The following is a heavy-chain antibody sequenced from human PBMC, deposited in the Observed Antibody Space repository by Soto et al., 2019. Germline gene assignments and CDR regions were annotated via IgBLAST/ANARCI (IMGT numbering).Heavy chain of an antibody. CDR2: ISSSSYI. CDR1: GFTFSSYS. J-gene: IGHJ3*02. CDR3: ARVGGGYQLLHAFDI. Sequence: PGGSLRLSCAASGFTFSSYSMNWVRQAPGKGLEWVSSISSSSYIYYADSVKGRFTISRDNAKNSLYLQMNSLRAEDTAVYYCARVGGGYQLLHAFDIWGQGTMVTVS. D-gene: IGHD2-2*01. V-gene: IGHV3-21*01.